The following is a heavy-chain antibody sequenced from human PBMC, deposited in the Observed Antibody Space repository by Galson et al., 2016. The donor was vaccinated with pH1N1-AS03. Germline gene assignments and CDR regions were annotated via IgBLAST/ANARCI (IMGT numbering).Heavy chain of an antibody. J-gene: IGHJ4*02. Sequence: SLRLSCAASGFTLSTYDMHWVRQATGKGLEWVSIIAATGDTNYGGSVKGRFTVSRDNAQNSFYLEMSSLRPEDTAVYFCAKDVLGSGWFTAADSWGQGTLVTVSS. CDR2: IAATGDT. V-gene: IGHV3-13*01. CDR1: GFTLSTYD. CDR3: AKDVLGSGWFTAADS. D-gene: IGHD6-19*01.